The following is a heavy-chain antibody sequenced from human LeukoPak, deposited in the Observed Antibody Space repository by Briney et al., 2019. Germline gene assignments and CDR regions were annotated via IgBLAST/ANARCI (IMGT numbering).Heavy chain of an antibody. Sequence: DPGRSLRLPCAASGFTFSSYGMHWVRQAPGKGLEWVAVISYDGSNKYYADSVKGRFTISRDNSKNTLYLQMNSLRAEDTAVYYCAKDRVALLWFGELLNYWGQGTLVTVSS. D-gene: IGHD3-10*01. J-gene: IGHJ4*02. CDR2: ISYDGSNK. CDR3: AKDRVALLWFGELLNY. V-gene: IGHV3-30*18. CDR1: GFTFSSYG.